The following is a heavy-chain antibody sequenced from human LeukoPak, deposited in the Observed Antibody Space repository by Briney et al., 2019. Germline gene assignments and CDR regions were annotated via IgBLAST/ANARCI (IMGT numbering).Heavy chain of an antibody. D-gene: IGHD3-3*01. CDR1: SDSFSLYY. Sequence: PSETLSLTCTVSSDSFSLYYWGWIRQPPGKGLEWIGSIHYSGSTYYNPSLKSRVTISVDTSKNQFSLKLSSVTAADTAVYYCARANPGYDFWSGYLYYFDYWGQGTLVTVSS. CDR3: ARANPGYDFWSGYLYYFDY. J-gene: IGHJ4*02. CDR2: IHYSGST. V-gene: IGHV4-39*07.